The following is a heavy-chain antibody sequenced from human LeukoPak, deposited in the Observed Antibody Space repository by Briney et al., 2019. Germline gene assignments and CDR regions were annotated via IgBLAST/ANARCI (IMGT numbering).Heavy chain of an antibody. D-gene: IGHD4-23*01. Sequence: ASVKVACKASGYTFTSYGISWVRQAPGQGLEWMGWISAYNGNTNYAQKLQGRVTMTTDTSTSTAYMELRSLRSDDTAVYYCARRWPGDNAFDIWGQGTMVTVSS. CDR3: ARRWPGDNAFDI. CDR2: ISAYNGNT. CDR1: GYTFTSYG. V-gene: IGHV1-18*01. J-gene: IGHJ3*02.